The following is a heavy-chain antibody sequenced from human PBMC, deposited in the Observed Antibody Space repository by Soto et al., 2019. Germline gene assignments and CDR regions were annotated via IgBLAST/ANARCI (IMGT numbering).Heavy chain of an antibody. CDR1: GGSISSYY. D-gene: IGHD6-19*01. CDR3: ARRKVSSSGCYSSFDY. J-gene: IGHJ4*02. CDR2: IYYSGST. V-gene: IGHV4-59*01. Sequence: SETLSLTGTVSGGSISSYYWSWIRQPPGKGLEWIGYIYYSGSTNYNPSLKSRVTISVDTSKNQFSLKLSSVTAADTAVYYCARRKVSSSGCYSSFDYCGQGTLVTVSS.